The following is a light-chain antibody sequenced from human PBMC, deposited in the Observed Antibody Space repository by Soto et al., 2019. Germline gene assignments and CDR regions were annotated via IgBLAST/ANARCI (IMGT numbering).Light chain of an antibody. CDR1: SNDVGGYNY. CDR3: SSYTSSSTVV. J-gene: IGLJ2*01. V-gene: IGLV2-14*01. CDR2: EVS. Sequence: QSALTQPASVSGSPGQSITISCTGTSNDVGGYNYVSWYQQHPGKVPKLMIYEVSNRPSGVSNRFSGSKSGNTASLTISGLQAEDEADYYCSSYTSSSTVVFGGGTQLTVL.